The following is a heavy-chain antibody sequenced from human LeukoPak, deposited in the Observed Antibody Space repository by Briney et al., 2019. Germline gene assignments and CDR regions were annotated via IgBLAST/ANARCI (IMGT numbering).Heavy chain of an antibody. D-gene: IGHD4-17*01. CDR1: GFTFSSYA. V-gene: IGHV3-23*01. CDR3: AKDPYGGYLSPLDY. CDR2: ISGSGGST. J-gene: IGHJ4*01. Sequence: GGSLRLXCAASGFTFSSYAMSWVRQAPGKGLEWVSAISGSGGSTYYADSEKGRFTISRDNSKNTLYLQMNSLRAEDTAVYYCAKDPYGGYLSPLDYLGQGTLVTVSS.